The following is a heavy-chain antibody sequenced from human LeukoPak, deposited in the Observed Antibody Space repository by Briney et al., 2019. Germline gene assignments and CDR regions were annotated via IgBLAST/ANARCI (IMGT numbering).Heavy chain of an antibody. V-gene: IGHV4-31*03. J-gene: IGHJ4*02. D-gene: IGHD3-3*01. CDR2: IYYSGST. Sequence: PSETLSLTCTVSGGSFSSGGYCWSWLRQHPGKGLVWIGYIYYSGSTYYNPSLKSRVTISVDTSKNQFSLKLSSVTAADTAVYYCARGVYDFWSGFALGYWGQGTLVTVSS. CDR3: ARGVYDFWSGFALGY. CDR1: GGSFSSGGYC.